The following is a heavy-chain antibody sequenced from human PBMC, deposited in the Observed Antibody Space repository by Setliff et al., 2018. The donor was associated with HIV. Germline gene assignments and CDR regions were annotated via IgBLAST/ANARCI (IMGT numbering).Heavy chain of an antibody. D-gene: IGHD3-9*01. J-gene: IGHJ6*03. CDR3: ARGHDNKYYYFYYMDV. CDR2: ISTTGST. CDR1: GGSISSYF. V-gene: IGHV4-4*08. Sequence: PSETLSLTCTVSGGSISSYFWSWIRQPPGKGLEWIGHISTTGSTNYNPSLKSRVIMSVDTSRNQFSLKLSSVTAADTAVYYCARGHDNKYYYFYYMDVWGKGTTGTVSS.